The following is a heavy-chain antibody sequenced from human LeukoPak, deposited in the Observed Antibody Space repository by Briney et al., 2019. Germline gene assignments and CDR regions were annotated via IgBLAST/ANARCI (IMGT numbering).Heavy chain of an antibody. D-gene: IGHD5-18*01. Sequence: GGSLRLSCAASGFTFSNYWMSWVRQAPGKGLEWVAVSSYDGVTKYYADSVKGRFTISRDNSKNTLYLQMNSLRAEDTAVYYCARDLRGHSPIVSEGKDCWGQGILVTVSS. J-gene: IGHJ4*02. CDR2: SSYDGVTK. CDR1: GFTFSNYW. CDR3: ARDLRGHSPIVSEGKDC. V-gene: IGHV3-30-3*01.